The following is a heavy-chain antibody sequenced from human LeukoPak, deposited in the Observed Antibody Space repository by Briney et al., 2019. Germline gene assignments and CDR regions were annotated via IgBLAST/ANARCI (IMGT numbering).Heavy chain of an antibody. CDR3: ARVEARDGYNPLFDY. CDR2: IYTSGST. V-gene: IGHV4-4*07. CDR1: GGSISSYY. Sequence: SETLSLTCTVSGGSISSYYWSWIRQPAGRGLEWIGRIYTSGSTNYNPSLKSRVTISVDTSKNQFSLKLSSVTAADTAVYYCARVEARDGYNPLFDYWGQGTLVTVSS. J-gene: IGHJ4*02. D-gene: IGHD5-24*01.